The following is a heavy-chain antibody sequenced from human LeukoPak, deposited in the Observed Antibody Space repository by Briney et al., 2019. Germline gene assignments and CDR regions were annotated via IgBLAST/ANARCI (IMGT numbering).Heavy chain of an antibody. J-gene: IGHJ4*02. CDR3: AKDKEAVAGIFDY. CDR1: GFTFDDYA. D-gene: IGHD6-19*01. CDR2: ISWNSGSI. V-gene: IGHV3-9*01. Sequence: PGGSLRLSCAASGFTFDDYAMHWVRQAPGKGLEWVSGISWNSGSIGYADPVKGRFTISRDNAKNSLYLQMNSLRAEDTALYYCAKDKEAVAGIFDYWGQGTLVTVSS.